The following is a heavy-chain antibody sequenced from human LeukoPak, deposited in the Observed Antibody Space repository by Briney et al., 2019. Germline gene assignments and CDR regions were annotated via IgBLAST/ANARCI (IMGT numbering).Heavy chain of an antibody. Sequence: PGGSLRLSCAASGFTFSSYWMHWVRQAPGKGLVWVSRINSDGSSTSYADSVKGRFTISRDNAKNTLYLQMNSLRAEDTAVYYCARGKIAARPGSFDYWGQGTLVTVSS. V-gene: IGHV3-74*01. CDR1: GFTFSSYW. J-gene: IGHJ4*02. CDR3: ARGKIAARPGSFDY. CDR2: INSDGSST. D-gene: IGHD6-6*01.